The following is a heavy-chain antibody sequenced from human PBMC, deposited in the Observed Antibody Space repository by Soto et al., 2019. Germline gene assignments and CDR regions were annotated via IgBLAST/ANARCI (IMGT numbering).Heavy chain of an antibody. CDR1: GYTFTSYD. V-gene: IGHV1-8*01. D-gene: IGHD6-13*01. CDR2: MNPNSGNT. CDR3: AGSERTSWPGH. J-gene: IGHJ4*01. Sequence: ASVKVSCKASGYTFTSYDINWVRQATGQGLEWMGWMNPNSGNTGYAQKFQGRVTMTRNTSISTAYMELSSLRSEDTAVCYGAGSERTSWPGHWGQGTLVNVPS.